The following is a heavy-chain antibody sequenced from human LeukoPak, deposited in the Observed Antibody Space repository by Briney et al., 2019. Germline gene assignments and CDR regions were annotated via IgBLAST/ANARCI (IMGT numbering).Heavy chain of an antibody. CDR2: INHSGST. V-gene: IGHV4-34*01. CDR1: GGSFSGYY. J-gene: IGHJ1*01. CDR3: ARERLLGYCSSTSCSPIQH. Sequence: ASETLSLTCAVYGGSFSGYYWSWIRQPPGKGLEWIGEINHSGSTNYNPSLKSRVTISVDTSKNQFSLKLSSVTAADTAVYYCARERLLGYCSSTSCSPIQHWGQGTLVTVSS. D-gene: IGHD2-2*01.